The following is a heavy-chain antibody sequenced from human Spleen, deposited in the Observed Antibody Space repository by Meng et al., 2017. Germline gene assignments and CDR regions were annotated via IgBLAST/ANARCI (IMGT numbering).Heavy chain of an antibody. D-gene: IGHD5-12*01. V-gene: IGHV3-21*01. CDR2: ISSSSSYI. J-gene: IGHJ3*02. CDR1: GFTFSSYS. CDR3: ARASRGYSGYDYVLIRDDALDI. Sequence: GASLKISCAASGFTFSSYSMNLVRQAPRKGLERVSSISSSSSYIYYADSVKGRFTISRDNSKNTLYSQMNSLKAEDTAVYYCARASRGYSGYDYVLIRDDALDIWGQGTMVTVSS.